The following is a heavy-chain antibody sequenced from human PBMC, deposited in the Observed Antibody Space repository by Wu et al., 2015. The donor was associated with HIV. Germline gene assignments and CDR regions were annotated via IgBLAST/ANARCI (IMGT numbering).Heavy chain of an antibody. CDR2: IIPMFGQP. V-gene: IGHV1-69*12. J-gene: IGHJ4*02. CDR1: GGTFNSFG. D-gene: IGHD5-24*01. CDR3: VRDGGRGYNYASLDY. Sequence: QVQLAQSGAEMKKPGSSVKVSCKASGGTFNSFGISWVREAPGHGLEWMGGIIPMFGQPNYAQNFQGRVTITADDSTTTVYLELRRLRSGDTAYYYCVRDGGRGYNYASLDYWGQGTWSLSPQ.